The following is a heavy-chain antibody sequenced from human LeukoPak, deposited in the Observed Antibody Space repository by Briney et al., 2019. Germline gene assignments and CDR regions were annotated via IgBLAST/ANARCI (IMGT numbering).Heavy chain of an antibody. CDR2: IKSKTDGGTT. Sequence: GGSLRLSCAASGFTFSNAWMSWVRQAPGKGLEWVGRIKSKTDGGTTDYAAPVKGRFTISRDDSKNTLYLQMNSLKTEDTAVYYCTTSAHDGIFGVVIPFDPWGQGTLVTVSS. D-gene: IGHD3-3*01. V-gene: IGHV3-15*01. CDR3: TTSAHDGIFGVVIPFDP. CDR1: GFTFSNAW. J-gene: IGHJ5*02.